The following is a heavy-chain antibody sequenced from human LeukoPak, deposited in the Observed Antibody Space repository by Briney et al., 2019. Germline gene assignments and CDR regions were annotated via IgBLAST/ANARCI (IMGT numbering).Heavy chain of an antibody. Sequence: GESLKISCKGSGYSFTSYWIGGVRQMPGKGLECGGIIYPGDSDIRYSPSFQGQVTISADKSISTAYLQWSSLKASDTAMYYCAGRSSTVTPVVDVWGQGTTVTVSS. V-gene: IGHV5-51*01. CDR1: GYSFTSYW. CDR2: IYPGDSDI. D-gene: IGHD4-17*01. J-gene: IGHJ6*02. CDR3: AGRSSTVTPVVDV.